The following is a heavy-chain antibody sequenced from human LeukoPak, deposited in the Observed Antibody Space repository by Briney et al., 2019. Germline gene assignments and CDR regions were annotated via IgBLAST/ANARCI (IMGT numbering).Heavy chain of an antibody. CDR3: ARHRSGGRSDDAFDI. V-gene: IGHV3-7*01. CDR1: EFTFSAYW. CDR2: IKQDGGEK. D-gene: IGHD2-15*01. Sequence: GGSLRLSCAASEFTFSAYWMSWVRQAPGKGLEWVADIKQDGGEKYYVDSVKGRFSISRQNAKKSLFLQMNSLRAEDTAVYYCARHRSGGRSDDAFDIWGQGTMVTVSS. J-gene: IGHJ3*02.